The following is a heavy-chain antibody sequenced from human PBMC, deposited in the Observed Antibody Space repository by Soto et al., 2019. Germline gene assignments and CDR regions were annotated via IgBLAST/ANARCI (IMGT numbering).Heavy chain of an antibody. J-gene: IGHJ4*02. Sequence: ASVEVSCKASGYTFTSNGISWARQAPGQGLEWMGWISAYNGNTNYAQKLQGRVTMTTDTSTSTPYMELRRLRSDDTAVYYCERPIDGYNYYFDYWGQGTLVTVSS. D-gene: IGHD1-1*01. CDR3: ERPIDGYNYYFDY. V-gene: IGHV1-18*01. CDR1: GYTFTSNG. CDR2: ISAYNGNT.